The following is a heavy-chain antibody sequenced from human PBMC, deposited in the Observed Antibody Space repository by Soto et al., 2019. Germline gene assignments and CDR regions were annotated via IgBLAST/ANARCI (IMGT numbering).Heavy chain of an antibody. D-gene: IGHD1-1*01. CDR3: AREGNYNSGDY. J-gene: IGHJ4*02. V-gene: IGHV3-21*04. CDR2: ISSSSYYI. CDR1: GFPFRSSS. Sequence: GGSLRLSCAASGFPFRSSSMNWVRQAPGKGLEWLSSISSSSYYIFYADSVKGRFTISRDNAKNSLYLQMHSLRAEDTAVYYCAREGNYNSGDYWGQGTLVTVS.